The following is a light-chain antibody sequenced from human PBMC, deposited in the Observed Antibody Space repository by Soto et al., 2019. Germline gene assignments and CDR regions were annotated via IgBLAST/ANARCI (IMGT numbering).Light chain of an antibody. Sequence: EVVLTQSPATLSLSPGERATLSCRASQSVSSYLAWYQQKPGQAPRLLIYDASNRATGIPARFSGSGSGTDFTLTISRLEPEDFAVYYCQQYGNSPPTFGQGTKVDIK. V-gene: IGKV3-11*01. CDR1: QSVSSY. CDR3: QQYGNSPPT. J-gene: IGKJ1*01. CDR2: DAS.